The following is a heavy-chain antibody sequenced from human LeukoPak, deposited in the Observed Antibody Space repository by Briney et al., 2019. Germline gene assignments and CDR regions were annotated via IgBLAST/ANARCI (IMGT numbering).Heavy chain of an antibody. Sequence: GGSLRLSCAASGFTFSNCYMKWVRQAPGKGLEWVSSISSSSSYIYYSDSVKGRFTISRDNAKNSLYLQMNSLRAEDTAVYYCARVIVVGRITAAFDIWGQGTMVTVSS. J-gene: IGHJ3*02. CDR3: ARVIVVGRITAAFDI. CDR2: ISSSSSYI. V-gene: IGHV3-21*01. CDR1: GFTFSNCY. D-gene: IGHD2-21*01.